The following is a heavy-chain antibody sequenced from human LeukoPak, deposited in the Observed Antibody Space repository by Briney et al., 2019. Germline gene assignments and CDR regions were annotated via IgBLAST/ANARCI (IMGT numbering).Heavy chain of an antibody. D-gene: IGHD2-15*01. CDR2: IIPILGIA. J-gene: IGHJ4*02. V-gene: IGHV1-69*04. Sequence: SVKVSCKASGGTFSSYAISWVRQAPGQGLEWMGRIIPILGIANYAQKFQGRVTITTDESTSTAYMELSSLRSEDTAVYYCARERPIVVVVAATDLDYWGQGTLVTVSS. CDR3: ARERPIVVVVAATDLDY. CDR1: GGTFSSYA.